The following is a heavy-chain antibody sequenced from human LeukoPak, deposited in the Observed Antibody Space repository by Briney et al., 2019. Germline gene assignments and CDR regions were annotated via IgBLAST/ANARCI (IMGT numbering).Heavy chain of an antibody. D-gene: IGHD6-19*01. CDR2: ISYSGST. J-gene: IGHJ4*02. V-gene: IGHV4-39*07. CDR1: GGSISSSIYY. CDR3: AGERGEEYSSGWYKRNYFDN. Sequence: SETLSLTCTVSGGSISSSIYYWGWIRQPPGKGLEWIGSISYSGSTYYNPSLKSRVSPSVDTSKNQVSLKLSSVTAADTAVYYCAGERGEEYSSGWYKRNYFDNWGQGIRVTVSS.